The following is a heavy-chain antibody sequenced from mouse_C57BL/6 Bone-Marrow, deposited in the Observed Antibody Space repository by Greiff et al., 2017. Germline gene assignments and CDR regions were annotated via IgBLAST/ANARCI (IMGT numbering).Heavy chain of an antibody. V-gene: IGHV6-3*01. D-gene: IGHD2-1*01. CDR3: TGGNPAW. CDR2: IRLKSDNYAT. J-gene: IGHJ3*02. CDR1: GFTFSNYW. Sequence: EVQGVESGGGLVQPGGSMKLSCVASGFTFSNYWMNWVSQSPEKGLVWVAQIRLKSDNYATHYAESVKGRFNISKDDSKSSVYLQMNYLRAEDTGSYYCTGGNPAWWGQGTLVTVSA.